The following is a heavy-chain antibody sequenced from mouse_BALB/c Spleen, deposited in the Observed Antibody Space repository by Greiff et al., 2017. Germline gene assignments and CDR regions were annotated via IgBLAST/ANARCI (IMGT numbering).Heavy chain of an antibody. J-gene: IGHJ4*01. CDR3: ARDLVYYAMDY. CDR2: IDPANGNT. V-gene: IGHV14-3*02. CDR1: GFNIKDTY. Sequence: EVKLVESGAELVKPGASVKLSCTASGFNIKDTYMHWVKQRPEQGLEWIGRIDPANGNTKYDPKFQGKATITADTSSNTAYLQLSSLTSEDTAVYYCARDLVYYAMDYWGQGTSVTVSS.